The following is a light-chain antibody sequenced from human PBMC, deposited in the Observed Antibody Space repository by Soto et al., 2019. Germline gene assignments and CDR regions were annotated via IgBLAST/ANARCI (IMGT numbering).Light chain of an antibody. CDR3: QQGYNTFWT. CDR1: RGISSY. Sequence: RLSRSPASVSAYVEDRVPITSLASRGISSYLAWYQQKPGKAPKLLVYSASTLQSGVPSRFSGSGSGTDFTLTISNLQPEDSATYYCQQGYNTFWTFGRGTKVDIK. CDR2: SAS. V-gene: IGKV1-39*01. J-gene: IGKJ1*01.